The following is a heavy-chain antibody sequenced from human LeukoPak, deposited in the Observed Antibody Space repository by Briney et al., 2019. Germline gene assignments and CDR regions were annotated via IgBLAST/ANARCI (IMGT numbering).Heavy chain of an antibody. CDR2: IIPIFGTA. D-gene: IGHD3-22*01. CDR3: ATHYYDSSGYYSYGN. J-gene: IGHJ4*02. CDR1: GGTFSSYA. Sequence: SVKVSCKASGGTFSSYAISWVRQAPGQGLEWMGGIIPIFGTANYAQKFRGRVTITADKSTRTAYMELSSLRSEDTAVYYCATHYYDSSGYYSYGNWGQGTLVTVSS. V-gene: IGHV1-69*06.